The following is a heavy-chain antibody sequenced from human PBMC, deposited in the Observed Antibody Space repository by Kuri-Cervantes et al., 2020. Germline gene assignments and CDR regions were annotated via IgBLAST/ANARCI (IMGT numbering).Heavy chain of an antibody. Sequence: GESLKISCAASGFTFSSYAMHWVRQAPGKGLEWVAVISYDGSNKYYADSVKGRFTISRHNSKNTLYLQMNSLRAEDTAVYYCARGVSPRPMDYMDVWGKGTTVTVSS. CDR1: GFTFSSYA. J-gene: IGHJ6*03. CDR3: ARGVSPRPMDYMDV. CDR2: ISYDGSNK. V-gene: IGHV3-30*14.